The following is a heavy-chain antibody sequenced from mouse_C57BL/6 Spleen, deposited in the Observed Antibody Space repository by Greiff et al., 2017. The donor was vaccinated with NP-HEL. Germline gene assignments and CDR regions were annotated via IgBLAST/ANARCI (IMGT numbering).Heavy chain of an antibody. V-gene: IGHV5-16*01. Sequence: DVMLVESAGGLVQPGSSLKLSCTASGFTFSDYYMAWVRQVQEKGLEWVANINYDGSSTYYLDSLKSRFIISRDNAKNILYLQMSSMKSEDTATYYCARERDTYYYAMDYWGQGTSVTVSS. D-gene: IGHD5-1-1*01. CDR1: GFTFSDYY. CDR3: ARERDTYYYAMDY. J-gene: IGHJ4*01. CDR2: INYDGSST.